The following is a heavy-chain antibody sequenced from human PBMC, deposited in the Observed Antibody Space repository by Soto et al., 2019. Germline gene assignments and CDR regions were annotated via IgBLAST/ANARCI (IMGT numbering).Heavy chain of an antibody. CDR1: GFTFTSYA. Sequence: EVQLLESGGGLVQPGGSLRLSCAASGFTFTSYAISWVRQAPGKGLEWVSTISGDTAYTYYADSVKGRFTISRDNSKNTVYLQMISLRAEDTAVYYCAKDRLYGSFKLDYWGQGTLATVSS. V-gene: IGHV3-23*01. D-gene: IGHD3-10*01. CDR2: ISGDTAYT. CDR3: AKDRLYGSFKLDY. J-gene: IGHJ4*02.